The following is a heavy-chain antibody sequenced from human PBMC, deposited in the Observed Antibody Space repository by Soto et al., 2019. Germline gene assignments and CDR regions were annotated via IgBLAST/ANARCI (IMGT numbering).Heavy chain of an antibody. D-gene: IGHD1-26*01. CDR2: TYDSGSA. J-gene: IGHJ6*03. Sequence: WTWIRQHPGKGLEWIGYTYDSGSAFYNPSLKSRVTMSVDTSKNQFSLNLRSVTAADTAVFYCARGILRPNHYMDVWGKGTAVAVSS. V-gene: IGHV4-31*02. CDR3: ARGILRPNHYMDV.